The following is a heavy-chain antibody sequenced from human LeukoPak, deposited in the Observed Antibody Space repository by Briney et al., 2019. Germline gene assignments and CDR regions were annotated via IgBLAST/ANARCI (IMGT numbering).Heavy chain of an antibody. CDR2: IYSGGST. V-gene: IGHV3-53*01. Sequence: GGSLRLSCAASGFTVSSNYMSWVRQAPGKGLEWVSVIYSGGSTYYADSVKGRFTISRDNSKNTLYLQMNSLRAEDTAVYYCAREVAHDFWSGILDYWGQGTLVTVSS. J-gene: IGHJ4*02. CDR3: AREVAHDFWSGILDY. CDR1: GFTVSSNY. D-gene: IGHD3-3*01.